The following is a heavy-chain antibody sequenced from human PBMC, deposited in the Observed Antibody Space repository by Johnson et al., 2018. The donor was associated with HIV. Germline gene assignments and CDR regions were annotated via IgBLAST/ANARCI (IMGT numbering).Heavy chain of an antibody. CDR1: GFTFSNAW. Sequence: EVQLVESGGGVVQPGRSLRLSCAASGFTFSNAWMSWVRQAPGKGLEWVGRIKSKTDGGTTDYAAPVKGRFTISRDNSKNTLYLQMNSLRAEDTAVYYCARAIRSAAAGRFGAFDIWGQGTMVTVSS. J-gene: IGHJ3*02. V-gene: IGHV3-15*01. CDR2: IKSKTDGGTT. CDR3: ARAIRSAAAGRFGAFDI. D-gene: IGHD6-13*01.